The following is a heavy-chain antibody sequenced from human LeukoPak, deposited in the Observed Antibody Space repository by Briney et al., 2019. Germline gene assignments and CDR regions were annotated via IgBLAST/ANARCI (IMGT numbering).Heavy chain of an antibody. Sequence: GGSLRLSCAASGFIFSSYSMNWVRQAPGEGLEWVSSISSSSSDIYYADSVKGRFTISRDNAKNSLYLQMNSLRAEDTAVYYCARDGLYCSSTNCYLDYWGQGTLVTVSS. CDR2: ISSSSSDI. CDR1: GFIFSSYS. D-gene: IGHD2-2*01. J-gene: IGHJ4*02. CDR3: ARDGLYCSSTNCYLDY. V-gene: IGHV3-21*01.